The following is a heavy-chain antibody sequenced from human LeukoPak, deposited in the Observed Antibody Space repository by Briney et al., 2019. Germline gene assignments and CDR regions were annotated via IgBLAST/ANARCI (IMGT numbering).Heavy chain of an antibody. Sequence: GRSLRLSSAASGFTFDDYAMHWVRQAPGKGLEWVSGISWNSGSIGYADSVKGRFTISRDNAKNSLYLQMNSLRAEDTALYYCAKDRGYSFEHFDYWGQGTLVTVSS. CDR2: ISWNSGSI. CDR3: AKDRGYSFEHFDY. CDR1: GFTFDDYA. D-gene: IGHD5-18*01. V-gene: IGHV3-9*01. J-gene: IGHJ4*02.